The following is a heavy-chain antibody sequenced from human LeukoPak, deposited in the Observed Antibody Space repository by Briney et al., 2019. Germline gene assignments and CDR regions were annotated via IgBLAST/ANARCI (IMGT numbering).Heavy chain of an antibody. Sequence: PSETLSLTCTVSGGSISSGDYYWSWIRQPPGKGLEWIGYIYYSGSTYYNPSLKSRVTMSVDTSKNQFSLKLSSVTAADTAVYYCARVRGLRAPKYYFDYWGQGTLVTVSS. V-gene: IGHV4-30-4*01. D-gene: IGHD2-15*01. CDR2: IYYSGST. CDR1: GGSISSGDYY. J-gene: IGHJ4*02. CDR3: ARVRGLRAPKYYFDY.